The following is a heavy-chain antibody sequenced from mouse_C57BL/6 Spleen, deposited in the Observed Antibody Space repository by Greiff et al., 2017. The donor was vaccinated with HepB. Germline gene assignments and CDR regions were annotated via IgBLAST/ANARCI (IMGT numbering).Heavy chain of an antibody. CDR2: IDPEDGET. D-gene: IGHD2-2*01. V-gene: IGHV14-2*01. CDR1: GFNIKDYY. Sequence: EVMLVESGAELVKPGASVKLSCTASGFNIKDYYMHWVKQRPEQGLEWIGRIDPEDGETKYAPNFQGKATITADTSSNTAYLQLSSLTSEDTAVYYCAREGGSTMVTNFDYWGQGTTLTVSS. J-gene: IGHJ2*01. CDR3: AREGGSTMVTNFDY.